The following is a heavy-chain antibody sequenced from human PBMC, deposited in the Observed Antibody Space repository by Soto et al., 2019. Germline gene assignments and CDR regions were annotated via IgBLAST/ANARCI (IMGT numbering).Heavy chain of an antibody. V-gene: IGHV4-59*01. CDR2: IHYSRST. J-gene: IGHJ4*02. CDR3: ARSIDSSGYYFSNC. Sequence: SETLSLTCTVSGGSISSYCWSWIRQSPGKGLEWIGYIHYSRSTNYNPSLKSRVTISVDTSRNQFSLKLSSVTAADTAVYHCARSIDSSGYYFSNCWGQGTLVTVSS. CDR1: GGSISSYC. D-gene: IGHD3-22*01.